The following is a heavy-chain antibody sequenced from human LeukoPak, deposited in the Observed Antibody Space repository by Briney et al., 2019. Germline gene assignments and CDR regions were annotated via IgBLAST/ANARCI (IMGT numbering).Heavy chain of an antibody. J-gene: IGHJ6*03. CDR3: ATPGVRDYYYYLDV. CDR2: MSSSMNTI. V-gene: IGHV3-48*04. D-gene: IGHD2-21*01. CDR1: GFTLSAYS. Sequence: QTGESLRLSCAASGFTLSAYSIDWVRQAPGKGLEWIAYMSSSMNTIYYADAVKGRFTVSRDNANNSVHLQMSSLRAEDTAVYYCATPGVRDYYYYLDVWGTGTTVTVSS.